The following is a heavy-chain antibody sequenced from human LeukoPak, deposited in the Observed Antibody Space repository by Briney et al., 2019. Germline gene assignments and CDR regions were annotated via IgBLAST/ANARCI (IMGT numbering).Heavy chain of an antibody. CDR2: VNHSGST. J-gene: IGHJ5*02. V-gene: IGHV4-34*01. Sequence: SETLSLTCAVYGGSFSGYSWTWIRQPPGKGLEWIGEVNHSGSTNYNPSLKSRVTISLDTSKNQFSLKLSSVTAADTAVYYCASRDYVWGSYRKNWFDPWGQGTLVTVSS. D-gene: IGHD3-16*02. CDR1: GGSFSGYS. CDR3: ASRDYVWGSYRKNWFDP.